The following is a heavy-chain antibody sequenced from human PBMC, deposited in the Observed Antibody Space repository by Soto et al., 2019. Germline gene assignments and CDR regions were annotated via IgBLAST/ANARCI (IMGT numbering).Heavy chain of an antibody. V-gene: IGHV3-33*01. D-gene: IGHD2-21*01. Sequence: GGSLRLSCAASGFTFSSYGMHWVRQAPGKGLEWVAVIWYDGNNKYYADSVKGRFTISRDNSNNTLYVQMTSLRAEDTAVYYCARGLHSLFDYWGQGTLVTVSS. CDR3: ARGLHSLFDY. CDR2: IWYDGNNK. CDR1: GFTFSSYG. J-gene: IGHJ4*02.